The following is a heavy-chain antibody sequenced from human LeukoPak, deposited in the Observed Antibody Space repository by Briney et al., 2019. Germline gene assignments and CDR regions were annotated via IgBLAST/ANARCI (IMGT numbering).Heavy chain of an antibody. CDR1: GFTFITYA. CDR3: VKGGAYTTSSNFDY. Sequence: SGGSLRLSCPASGFTFITYAMHWVRQAPGKGLEYVSAISSNGGSTYYADFVKGRFTISRDNSKKTLYLQMSSLRAEDTAIYYCVKGGAYTTSSNFDYWGQGTLVTVSS. CDR2: ISSNGGST. V-gene: IGHV3-64D*06. D-gene: IGHD6-6*01. J-gene: IGHJ4*02.